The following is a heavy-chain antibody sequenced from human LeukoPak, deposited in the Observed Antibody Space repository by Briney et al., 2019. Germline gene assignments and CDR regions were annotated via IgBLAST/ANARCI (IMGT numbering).Heavy chain of an antibody. CDR3: VKMGGPSIVVLPSMPIFDD. V-gene: IGHV3-23*01. D-gene: IGHD2-2*01. CDR2: LSDSGGRT. CDR1: GFTFSSYS. J-gene: IGHJ4*02. Sequence: GGSLRLSCAASGFTFSSYSMNWVRQAPGKGLEWVSTLSDSGGRTFYADSVKGRFTISRDNSKNTVYLQMNSLRLEDTAIYYCVKMGGPSIVVLPSMPIFDDWGRGTLVTVYS.